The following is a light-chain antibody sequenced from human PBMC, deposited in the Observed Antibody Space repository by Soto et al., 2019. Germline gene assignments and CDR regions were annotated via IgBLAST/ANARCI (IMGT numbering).Light chain of an antibody. V-gene: IGLV2-14*03. CDR3: LSYTTSTTYV. Sequence: SVLTQPASVSGSPGQSITLSCTGNSNHVGAYNHVSWFQPPPGKAPKLMIYDVSNRPSGFSNRFSGSKSGNTASLTFSGLQAEDEADYYCLSYTTSTTYVFGTGTKVTVL. CDR1: SNHVGAYNH. J-gene: IGLJ1*01. CDR2: DVS.